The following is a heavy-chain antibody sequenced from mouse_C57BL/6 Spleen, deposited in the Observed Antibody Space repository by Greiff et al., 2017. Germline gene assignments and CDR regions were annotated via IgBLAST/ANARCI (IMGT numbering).Heavy chain of an antibody. V-gene: IGHV14-1*01. Sequence: VHVKQSGAELVRPGASVKLSCTASGFNIKDYYMHWVKQRPEQGLEWIGRIDPEDGDTEYAPKFQGKATMTADTSSNTAYLQLSSLTSEDTAVYYCTSRYSMMGAYWGQGTLVTVSA. CDR1: GFNIKDYY. CDR2: IDPEDGDT. D-gene: IGHD2-3*01. J-gene: IGHJ3*01. CDR3: TSRYSMMGAY.